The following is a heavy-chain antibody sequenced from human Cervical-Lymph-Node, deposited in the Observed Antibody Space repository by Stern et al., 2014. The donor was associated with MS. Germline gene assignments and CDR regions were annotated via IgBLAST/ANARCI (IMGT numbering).Heavy chain of an antibody. CDR1: GFTFAEFA. CDR3: AKGRVFTNDAFDL. J-gene: IGHJ3*01. V-gene: IGHV3-9*01. Sequence: VRLVESGGGLVQPGGSLRLSCAASGFTFAEFAMHWVRQPTGTGLQWVSGITWTSGNRDYADSVKGRFTISRDNAKNSLYLQMTSLTAEDTALYYCAKGRVFTNDAFDLWGQGTLVTVSS. D-gene: IGHD3-10*01. CDR2: ITWTSGNR.